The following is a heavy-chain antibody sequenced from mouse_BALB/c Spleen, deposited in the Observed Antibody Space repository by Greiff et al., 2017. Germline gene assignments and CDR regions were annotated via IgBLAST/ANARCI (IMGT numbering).Heavy chain of an antibody. CDR3: AKGGNRYDDFDY. CDR2: ILPGSGST. J-gene: IGHJ2*01. Sequence: LQQSGAELLKPGASAKISCKATGYSFSSYWIVWVKQRPGHGLEWIGEILPGSGSTNYNEKFKGKATFTADTSSNTAYMQLSSLTSEDSAVYYCAKGGNRYDDFDYWGQGTTLTVSS. D-gene: IGHD2-14*01. V-gene: IGHV1-9*01. CDR1: GYSFSSYW.